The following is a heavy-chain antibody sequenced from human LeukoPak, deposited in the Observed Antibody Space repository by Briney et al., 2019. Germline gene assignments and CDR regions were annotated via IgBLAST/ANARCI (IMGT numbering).Heavy chain of an antibody. CDR3: ARDSHYYDSSGYYYRFDY. CDR2: IIPIFGTA. J-gene: IGHJ4*02. D-gene: IGHD3-22*01. Sequence: ASVKVSCKASGGTFSSYAISWVRQAPGQGLEWMGRIIPIFGTANYAQKFQGRVTTTTDESTSTAYMELSSLRSEDTAVYYCARDSHYYDSSGYYYRFDYWGQGTLVTVSS. V-gene: IGHV1-69*05. CDR1: GGTFSSYA.